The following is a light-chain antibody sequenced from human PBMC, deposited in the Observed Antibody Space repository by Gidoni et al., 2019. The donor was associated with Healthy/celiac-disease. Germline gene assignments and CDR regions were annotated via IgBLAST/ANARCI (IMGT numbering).Light chain of an antibody. Sequence: EIVLTQSPGTLSLSPGERATLSCRASQSVSSSYLAWYQQKPGQAPRLLIYVASSRATGIPDRFSGSGSGTDFTLTISRLEPEDFAVYYCQQYGSSPPITFXPXTKVDIK. V-gene: IGKV3-20*01. J-gene: IGKJ3*01. CDR2: VAS. CDR1: QSVSSSY. CDR3: QQYGSSPPIT.